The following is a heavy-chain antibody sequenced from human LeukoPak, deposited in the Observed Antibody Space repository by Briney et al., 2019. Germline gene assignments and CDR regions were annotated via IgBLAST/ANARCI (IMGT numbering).Heavy chain of an antibody. CDR1: GFTFSRYT. J-gene: IGHJ4*02. V-gene: IGHV3-48*02. CDR2: IPTSGSAM. CDR3: ASSGSYRFDY. D-gene: IGHD1-26*01. Sequence: GGSLRLSCAASGFTFSRYTMNWVRQAPGKGLEWVSHIPTSGSAMYYADSVKGRFTISRDNAKDSLYLQMNSLRDEDTAVYYCASSGSYRFDYWGQGTLVTVSS.